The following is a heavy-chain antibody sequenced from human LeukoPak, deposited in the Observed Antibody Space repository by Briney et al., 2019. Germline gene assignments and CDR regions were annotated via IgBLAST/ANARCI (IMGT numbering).Heavy chain of an antibody. J-gene: IGHJ5*02. V-gene: IGHV1-2*02. D-gene: IGHD6-13*01. CDR3: ARAGYSSSWYNYWFDP. CDR2: INPNSGGT. CDR1: GYTFTGYY. Sequence: ASVKVSCKASGYTFTGYYMHWVRQAPGQGLEWRGWINPNSGGTNYAQKFQGRVTMTRDTSISTAYMELSRLRSDDTAVYYCARAGYSSSWYNYWFDPWGQGTLVTVSS.